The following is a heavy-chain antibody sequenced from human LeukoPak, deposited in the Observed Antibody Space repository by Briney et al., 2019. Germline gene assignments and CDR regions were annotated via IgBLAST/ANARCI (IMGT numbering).Heavy chain of an antibody. D-gene: IGHD1-26*01. CDR1: GGSISSTSYY. J-gene: IGHJ4*02. Sequence: SETLSLTCVVSGGSISSTSYYWGWIRQPPGKGLEWIGSMYYRGSTYHNPSLKSRVTISVDTSKNLFSLKLSSVTAADTAVYYCATTTIRLGYWGQGTLVTVSS. CDR3: ATTTIRLGY. V-gene: IGHV4-39*07. CDR2: MYYRGST.